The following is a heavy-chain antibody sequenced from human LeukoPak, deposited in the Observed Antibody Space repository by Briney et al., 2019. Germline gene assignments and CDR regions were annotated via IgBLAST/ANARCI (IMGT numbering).Heavy chain of an antibody. CDR1: GYTFTSYD. D-gene: IGHD1-26*01. CDR2: MNPNSGNT. CDR3: ARRSGSYFPSDI. Sequence: ASVKVSCKASGYTFTSYDINWVRQATGQGLEWMGRMNPNSGNTGYAQKFQGRVTITRNTSISTAYMELSSLRSEDTAVYYCARRSGSYFPSDIWGQGTMVTVSS. J-gene: IGHJ3*02. V-gene: IGHV1-8*03.